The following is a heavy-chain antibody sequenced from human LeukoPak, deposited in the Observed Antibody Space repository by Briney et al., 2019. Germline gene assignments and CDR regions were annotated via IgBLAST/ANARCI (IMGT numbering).Heavy chain of an antibody. J-gene: IGHJ5*02. V-gene: IGHV1-8*01. D-gene: IGHD3-10*01. CDR2: MNPNSGNT. Sequence: ASVKVSCKASGYTFTSYDINWVRQATGQGLEWMGWMNPNSGNTGYAQKFQGRVTMTRNTSISTAYMGLSSLRSEDTAVYYCARGVRRITMVRGVYNWFDPWGQGTLVTVSS. CDR3: ARGVRRITMVRGVYNWFDP. CDR1: GYTFTSYD.